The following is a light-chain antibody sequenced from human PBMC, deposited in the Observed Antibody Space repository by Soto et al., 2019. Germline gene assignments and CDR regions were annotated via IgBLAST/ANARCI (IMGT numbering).Light chain of an antibody. Sequence: DIQMTQSPSTLSASIGDRVTITCRASQNINNWIAWYQQKPGKAPKFLIYDASTLESGVPSRVSGSGFGTEFSLTISSLQPDDFGRYYCQHMRTFGQGTKVEMK. J-gene: IGKJ1*01. V-gene: IGKV1-5*01. CDR1: QNINNW. CDR2: DAS. CDR3: QHMRT.